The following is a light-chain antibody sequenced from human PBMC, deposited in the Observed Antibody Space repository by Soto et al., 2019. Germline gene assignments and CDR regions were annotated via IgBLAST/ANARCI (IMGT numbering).Light chain of an antibody. Sequence: EIVLTQSPGTLSLSPGERATLSCRASQSVSSSYLAWYQHKPGQAPRLLIYGASSRATGIPDRFSGGGSGTDFTLTISRLEPEDFAVYYGQQYGSSPHTFGQGTKLEIK. CDR2: GAS. V-gene: IGKV3-20*01. CDR3: QQYGSSPHT. CDR1: QSVSSSY. J-gene: IGKJ2*01.